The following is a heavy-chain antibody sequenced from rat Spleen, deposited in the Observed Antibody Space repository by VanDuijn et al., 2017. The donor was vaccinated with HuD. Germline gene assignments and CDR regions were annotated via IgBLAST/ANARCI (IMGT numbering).Heavy chain of an antibody. CDR2: ISYDGGNT. Sequence: EVQLVESGGGLVQPGRSLKLSCAASGFTFSSFAMAWVRQAPTKGLEWVASISYDGGNTYYRDSVKGRFTISRKNAKSSLYLQMDSLRSEDKSTYYCAKTYGGYFDYWGQGVMVTVSS. V-gene: IGHV5-29*01. D-gene: IGHD1-11*01. J-gene: IGHJ2*01. CDR3: AKTYGGYFDY. CDR1: GFTFSSFA.